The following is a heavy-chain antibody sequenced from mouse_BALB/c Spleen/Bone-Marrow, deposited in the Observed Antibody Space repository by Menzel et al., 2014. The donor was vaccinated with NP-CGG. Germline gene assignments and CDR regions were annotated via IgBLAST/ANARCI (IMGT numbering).Heavy chain of an antibody. J-gene: IGHJ4*01. CDR2: ISNGGGST. CDR3: STMITTPSALDY. CDR1: GFTFSDYY. Sequence: EVKLVESGGGSVQPGGSLKLSCAASGFTFSDYYMYWVRQTPEKRLEWVAYISNGGGSTYYPDTIKGRFTISRDNAKNTLFLQMSRLKSEDTAVYFCSTMITTPSALDYWGQGTSVTVSS. D-gene: IGHD2-4*01. V-gene: IGHV5-12*01.